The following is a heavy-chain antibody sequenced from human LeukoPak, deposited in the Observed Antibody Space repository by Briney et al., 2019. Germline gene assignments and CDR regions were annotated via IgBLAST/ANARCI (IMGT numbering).Heavy chain of an antibody. V-gene: IGHV4-30-4*01. CDR2: IYYSGST. J-gene: IGHJ4*02. Sequence: PSETLSLTCTVSGGSLSSSDHYWSWIHQPPGRGLEWIAYIYYSGSTYHNPCLKSRVSISVDTSKNQFSLKLSSVTAADTAVYYCARGDSSSWSFKIWGQGTLVTVSS. CDR3: ARGDSSSWSFKI. CDR1: GGSLSSSDHY. D-gene: IGHD6-13*01.